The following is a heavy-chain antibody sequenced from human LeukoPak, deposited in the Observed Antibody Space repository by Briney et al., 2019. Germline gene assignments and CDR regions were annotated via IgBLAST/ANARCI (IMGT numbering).Heavy chain of an antibody. Sequence: GESLKISCKGSGYSFTSYWIGWVRQMPGKCLEWMGIIYPGDSDTRYSPSFQGQVTISADKSINTAYLQWSSLKASDTAMYFRARRCKRYSGSDWCFDYWGQGTLVTVSS. CDR1: GYSFTSYW. CDR3: ARRCKRYSGSDWCFDY. J-gene: IGHJ4*02. D-gene: IGHD5-12*01. CDR2: IYPGDSDT. V-gene: IGHV5-51*01.